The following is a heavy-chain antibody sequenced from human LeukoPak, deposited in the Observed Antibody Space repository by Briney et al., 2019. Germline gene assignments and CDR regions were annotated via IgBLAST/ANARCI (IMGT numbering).Heavy chain of an antibody. CDR1: GFTFSSYA. D-gene: IGHD2-15*01. CDR2: ISYDGSNK. V-gene: IGHV3-30-3*01. J-gene: IGHJ4*02. CDR3: ASDGGVVVVDY. Sequence: PGGSLRLSCAASGFTFSSYAMHWVRQAPGKGLEWVAVISYDGSNKYYADSVKGRFTISRDNSKNTLYLQMNSPRAEDTAVYYCASDGGVVVVDYWGQGTLVTVSS.